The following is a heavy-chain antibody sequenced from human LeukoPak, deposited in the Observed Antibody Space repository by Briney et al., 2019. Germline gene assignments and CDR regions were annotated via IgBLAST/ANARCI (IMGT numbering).Heavy chain of an antibody. Sequence: AGSLRLSCAASGFTFSSYAMSWVRQAPGKGLEWVSAITGSGGSTYYADSVKGRFTISRDNSKNTLYLQMNSLRAEDTAVYYCAKDLGATGAFDIWGQGTMVTVSS. CDR3: AKDLGATGAFDI. D-gene: IGHD1-26*01. CDR1: GFTFSSYA. CDR2: ITGSGGST. V-gene: IGHV3-23*01. J-gene: IGHJ3*02.